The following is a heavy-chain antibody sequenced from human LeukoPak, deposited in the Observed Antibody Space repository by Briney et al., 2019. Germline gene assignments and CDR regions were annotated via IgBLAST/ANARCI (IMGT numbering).Heavy chain of an antibody. CDR1: GYTFTGYY. Sequence: ASVKVSCKASGYTFTGYYMHWVRQTPGQGLEWMGWINPNSGGTNYAQKFQGRVTMTRNTSISTAYMELSSLRSEDTAVYYCARARRIQLWFYWYFDLWGRGTLVTVSS. J-gene: IGHJ2*01. CDR2: INPNSGGT. D-gene: IGHD5-18*01. V-gene: IGHV1-2*02. CDR3: ARARRIQLWFYWYFDL.